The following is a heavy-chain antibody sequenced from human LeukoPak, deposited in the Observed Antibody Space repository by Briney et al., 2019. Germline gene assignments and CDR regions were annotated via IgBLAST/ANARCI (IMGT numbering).Heavy chain of an antibody. Sequence: PGGSLRLSCAASGFTFSSYGMHWVRQAPGRGLEWVAVISYDGSDKYYADSVKGRLTISRDNSKNTLYLRMSSLRVEDTAVYYCARDLGYCTNGVCHTRFDYWGQGTLVAVSS. J-gene: IGHJ4*02. CDR3: ARDLGYCTNGVCHTRFDY. CDR2: ISYDGSDK. D-gene: IGHD2-8*01. CDR1: GFTFSSYG. V-gene: IGHV3-30*03.